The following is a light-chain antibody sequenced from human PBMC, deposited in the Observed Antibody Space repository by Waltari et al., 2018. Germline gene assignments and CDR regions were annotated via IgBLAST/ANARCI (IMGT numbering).Light chain of an antibody. CDR3: QQYDNLPYT. J-gene: IGKJ2*01. CDR1: QDIRNY. Sequence: DIQMTQSPSSLSASVGDRVTFTCQASQDIRNYLNWFQQTPGKAPKLLIYDASNLEAEFPSRFSGSGSGTDFTFPISSLQAEDLGTYYCQQYDNLPYTFGQGTKLEI. V-gene: IGKV1-33*01. CDR2: DAS.